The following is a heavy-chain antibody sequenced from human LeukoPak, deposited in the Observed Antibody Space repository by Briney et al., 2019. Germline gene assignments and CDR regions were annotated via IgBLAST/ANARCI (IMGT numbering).Heavy chain of an antibody. CDR2: IYYSGST. CDR3: ARLGYCSGGSCYPPLFEY. J-gene: IGHJ4*02. Sequence: SETLSLTCTVSGGSISSSSYYWGWIRQPPGKGLEWIGSIYYSGSTYYNPSLKSRVTISVDTSKNQFSLKLSSVTAADTAVYYCARLGYCSGGSCYPPLFEYWGQGTLVTVSS. CDR1: GGSISSSSYY. D-gene: IGHD2-15*01. V-gene: IGHV4-39*01.